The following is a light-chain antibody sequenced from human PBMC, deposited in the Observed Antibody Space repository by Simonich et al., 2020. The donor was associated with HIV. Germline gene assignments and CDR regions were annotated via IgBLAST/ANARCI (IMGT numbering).Light chain of an antibody. CDR1: QSLLHSNGYNY. V-gene: IGKV2-28*01. CDR2: LGS. Sequence: IMMTHTPLSLSVTPGQPASISCRSSQSLLHSNGYNYLDWYLEKPGQSPQLLIYLGSNRASGVPDRFSGSGSGTDFTLKISRVEAEDVGVYYCMQALQNPYTFGQGTKLEIK. CDR3: MQALQNPYT. J-gene: IGKJ2*01.